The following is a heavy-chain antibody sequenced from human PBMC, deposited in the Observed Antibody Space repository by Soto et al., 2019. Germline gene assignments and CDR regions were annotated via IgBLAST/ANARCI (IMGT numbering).Heavy chain of an antibody. D-gene: IGHD6-13*01. V-gene: IGHV3-30*18. Sequence: QVQLVESGGGVVQSGRSLRLSCAASGFTFSTSGMHWIPRAPGKGLEGGAMIAQDGGATYYVDSVKGRFTISRDTDKNTLHLQMDSLRPEDTATYYCAKDWGSSGWYNWFDPWGQGTLVTVSS. CDR2: IAQDGGAT. CDR1: GFTFSTSG. CDR3: AKDWGSSGWYNWFDP. J-gene: IGHJ5*02.